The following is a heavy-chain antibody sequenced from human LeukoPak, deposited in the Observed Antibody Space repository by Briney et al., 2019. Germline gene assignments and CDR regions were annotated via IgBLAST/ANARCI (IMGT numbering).Heavy chain of an antibody. CDR1: GFTFSSYG. D-gene: IGHD5/OR15-5a*01. CDR2: IRYDGTNE. V-gene: IGHV3-30*02. CDR3: AKDRETSTKIFHC. Sequence: GGSLRLSCAASGFTFSSYGMHWVRQAPGKGLEWVAFIRYDGTNEYYADSVKGRFTISRDNSKNTLYLQMNSLRAEDTAVYYCAKDRETSTKIFHCWGQGTLVTVSS. J-gene: IGHJ4*02.